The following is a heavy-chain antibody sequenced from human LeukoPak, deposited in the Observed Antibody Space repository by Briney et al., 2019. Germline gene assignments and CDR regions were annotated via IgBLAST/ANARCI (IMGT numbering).Heavy chain of an antibody. CDR2: ITSNGDKT. CDR3: ARGGATTLFDY. CDR1: GFTFSSYA. J-gene: IGHJ4*02. V-gene: IGHV3-64*01. Sequence: GGSLRLSCAASGFTFSSYAMHWVRQAPGKGLQYVSAITSNGDKTYYGNSVKGRFTISRDNSKNTLYLQMGSLRIEDMAVYYCARGGATTLFDYWGQGTLVTVSS. D-gene: IGHD1-26*01.